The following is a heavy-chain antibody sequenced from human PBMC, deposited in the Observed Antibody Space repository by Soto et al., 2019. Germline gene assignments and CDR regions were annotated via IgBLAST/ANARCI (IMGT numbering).Heavy chain of an antibody. Sequence: EVQLLESGGGLVQPGGSLRLSCAASGFTFSSYAMSWVRQAPGKGLEWVSAISGSGGSTYYADSVKGRFTIARDNSKNTLYLQMNSLRAEDTAVYYCAGSVWFGELLWVDYWGQGTLVTVSS. D-gene: IGHD3-10*01. CDR1: GFTFSSYA. V-gene: IGHV3-23*01. CDR2: ISGSGGST. J-gene: IGHJ4*02. CDR3: AGSVWFGELLWVDY.